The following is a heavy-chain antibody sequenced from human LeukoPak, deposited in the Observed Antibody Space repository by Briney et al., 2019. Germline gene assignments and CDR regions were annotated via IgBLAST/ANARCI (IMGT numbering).Heavy chain of an antibody. V-gene: IGHV3-30*03. CDR3: ARDNRVATFSFDY. CDR1: GFTFSSYG. D-gene: IGHD5-12*01. CDR2: ISYDGSNK. J-gene: IGHJ4*02. Sequence: GGSLRLSCAASGFTFSSYGMHWVRQAPGKGLEWVAVISYDGSNKYYADSVKGRFTISRDNSENTLYLQMNSLRAEDTAVYFCARDNRVATFSFDYWGQGTLVTVSS.